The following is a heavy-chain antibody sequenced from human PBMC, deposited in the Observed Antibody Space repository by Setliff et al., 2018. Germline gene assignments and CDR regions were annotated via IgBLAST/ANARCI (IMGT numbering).Heavy chain of an antibody. V-gene: IGHV4-39*07. D-gene: IGHD4-17*01. CDR3: ARGGRDNGDYVYIQH. Sequence: SETLSLTCTVSGGPINSDRYYWGWIRQPPGKGLEWIGTMYYSGSAHHNPSLRSRVTISVDKSKNQFSLKLTSVTAADTAIYYCARGGRDNGDYVYIQHWGQGTLVTVS. CDR2: MYYSGSA. J-gene: IGHJ1*01. CDR1: GGPINSDRYY.